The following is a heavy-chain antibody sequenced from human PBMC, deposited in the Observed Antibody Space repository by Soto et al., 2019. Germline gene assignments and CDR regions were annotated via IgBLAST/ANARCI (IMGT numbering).Heavy chain of an antibody. CDR2: ISWNGESV. V-gene: IGHV3-9*01. CDR1: GFNFDDYA. D-gene: IGHD1-26*01. CDR3: VKDTYLLVGATHFDF. J-gene: IGHJ4*02. Sequence: EVQLVESGGGLVQPGRSLSLSCAASGFNFDDYAMHWVRQPPGKGLEWVAGISWNGESVSYADSVKDRFTISRDNAKNSLSLHMASLRAEDTAFYYCVKDTYLLVGATHFDFWGQGALVTVSS.